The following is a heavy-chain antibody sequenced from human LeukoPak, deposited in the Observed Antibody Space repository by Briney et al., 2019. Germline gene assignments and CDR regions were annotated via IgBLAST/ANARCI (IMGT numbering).Heavy chain of an antibody. CDR1: GFTVSSNY. J-gene: IGHJ6*03. D-gene: IGHD1-1*01. Sequence: PGGSLRLSCAASGFTVSSNYMSWVRQAPGKGLEWVSAISGSGGSTYYADSVKGRFTISRDNSKNTLYLQMNSLRAEDTAVYYCAKAPTTYYYYYYMDVWGKGTTVTISS. CDR2: ISGSGGST. V-gene: IGHV3-23*01. CDR3: AKAPTTYYYYYYMDV.